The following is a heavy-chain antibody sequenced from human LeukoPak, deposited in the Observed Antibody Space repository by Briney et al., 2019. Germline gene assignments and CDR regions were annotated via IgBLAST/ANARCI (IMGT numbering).Heavy chain of an antibody. D-gene: IGHD6-13*01. V-gene: IGHV1-2*02. CDR1: GYTFTGYY. CDR3: ARGPFYSSSWYENY. J-gene: IGHJ4*02. CDR2: INPNSGGT. Sequence: ASVKVSCKASGYTFTGYYMHWVRQAPGQGLEWMGWINPNSGGTNYAQKFQGRVTMTRDTSISTAYMELSRLRSDDTAVYYCARGPFYSSSWYENYWGQGTLVTVSS.